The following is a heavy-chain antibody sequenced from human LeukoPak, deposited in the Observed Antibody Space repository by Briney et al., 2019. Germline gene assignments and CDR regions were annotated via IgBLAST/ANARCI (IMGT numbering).Heavy chain of an antibody. J-gene: IGHJ4*02. CDR1: GGSFSGYY. Sequence: PSETLSLTCAVYGGSFSGYYWSWIRQPPGNGLEWIGEINHSGNTNYNPTLKSRVTISVDPSKNQFSLKLISVPAADTAVYYCARVPRGYWGQGTLVTVSS. CDR2: INHSGNT. CDR3: ARVPRGY. D-gene: IGHD3-10*01. V-gene: IGHV4-34*01.